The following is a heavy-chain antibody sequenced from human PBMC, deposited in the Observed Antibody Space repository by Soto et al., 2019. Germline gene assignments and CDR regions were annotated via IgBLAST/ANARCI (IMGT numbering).Heavy chain of an antibody. J-gene: IGHJ6*02. CDR3: AKDISQQLVMRLRGGMDV. D-gene: IGHD6-13*01. CDR2: ISWDGGST. CDR1: GFTFDDYT. Sequence: GGSVRLSCAASGFTFDDYTMHWVRQAPGKGLEWVSLISWDGGSTYYADSVKGRFTISRDNSKNSLYLQMNSLRTEDTALYYCAKDISQQLVMRLRGGMDVWGQGTTVTVSS. V-gene: IGHV3-43*01.